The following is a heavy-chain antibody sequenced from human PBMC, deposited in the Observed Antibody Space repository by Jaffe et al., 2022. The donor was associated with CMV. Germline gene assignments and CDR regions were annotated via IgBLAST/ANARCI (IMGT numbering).Heavy chain of an antibody. CDR2: IIPIFGTA. CDR1: GGTFSSYA. CDR3: AAGNCSGGSCFHYPEYYYYGMDV. D-gene: IGHD2-15*01. Sequence: QVQLVQSGAEVKKPGSSVKVSCKASGGTFSSYAISWVRQAPGQGLEWMGGIIPIFGTANYAQKFQGRVTITADESTSTAYMELSSLRSEDTAVYYCAAGNCSGGSCFHYPEYYYYGMDVWGQGTTVTVSS. V-gene: IGHV1-69*01. J-gene: IGHJ6*02.